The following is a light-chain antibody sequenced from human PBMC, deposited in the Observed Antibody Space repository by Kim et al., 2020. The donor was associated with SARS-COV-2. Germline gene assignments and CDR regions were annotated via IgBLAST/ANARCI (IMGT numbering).Light chain of an antibody. CDR2: DVS. CDR3: SSYTSTDTYV. J-gene: IGLJ1*01. Sequence: QSALTQPASVSGSPGQSITISCTGISSDVGDYNYVSWYQHHPGKAPELIIFDVSKRPSGISNRFSGSKSGDTASLTISGLQAEDEADYYCSSYTSTDTYVFGSGTKVTVL. CDR1: SSDVGDYNY. V-gene: IGLV2-14*03.